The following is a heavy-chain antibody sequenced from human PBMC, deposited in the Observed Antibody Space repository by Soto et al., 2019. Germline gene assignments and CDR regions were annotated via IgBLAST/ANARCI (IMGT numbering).Heavy chain of an antibody. CDR2: ISYDGSNK. Sequence: GGSLRLSCAASGFTFSSYGMHWVRQAPGKGLEWVAVISYDGSNKYYADSVKGRFTISRDNSKNTLYLQMNSLRAEDTAVYYCAKVRNENYYYYGMDVWGQVTTVTVSS. CDR1: GFTFSSYG. V-gene: IGHV3-30*18. D-gene: IGHD1-1*01. J-gene: IGHJ6*02. CDR3: AKVRNENYYYYGMDV.